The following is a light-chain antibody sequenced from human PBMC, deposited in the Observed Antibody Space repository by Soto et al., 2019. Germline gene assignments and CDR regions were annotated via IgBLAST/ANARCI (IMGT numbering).Light chain of an antibody. Sequence: DIQMTQSPSSLSASVGDRVTITCRASQSISSYLNWYQQKPGKAPKLLIYAASSLQSGVPSRFSGSGSGTDFTLTISSLQPEDFATYYCQQSYSTWWTFGQGTMVEIK. CDR1: QSISSY. CDR3: QQSYSTWWT. V-gene: IGKV1-39*01. CDR2: AAS. J-gene: IGKJ1*01.